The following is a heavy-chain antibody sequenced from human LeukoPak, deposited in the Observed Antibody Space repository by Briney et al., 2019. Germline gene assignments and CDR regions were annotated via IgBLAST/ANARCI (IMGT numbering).Heavy chain of an antibody. CDR3: ARRRPPTDRDGYNFDY. Sequence: PSETLSLTCAVYGGSFSGYYWSWIRQPPGKGPEWIGELNHSGSTNYNPSLKSRVTISVDTSKNQFSLKLSSVTAADTAVYYCARRRPPTDRDGYNFDYWGQGTLVTVS. CDR1: GGSFSGYY. D-gene: IGHD5-12*01. J-gene: IGHJ4*02. CDR2: LNHSGST. V-gene: IGHV4-34*01.